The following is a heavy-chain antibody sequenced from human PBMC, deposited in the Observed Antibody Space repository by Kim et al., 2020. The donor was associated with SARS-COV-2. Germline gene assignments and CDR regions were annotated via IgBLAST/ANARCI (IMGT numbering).Heavy chain of an antibody. CDR1: GFTFSVHQ. Sequence: GGSLRLSCAASGFTFSVHQMTWVRQAPGKGLECLGNIKEDGSAQYLADFVKGRFTISRDNAKNSLYLQMNSLRADDTAMYYCARWIHNNGWSPDYWGQGTLVTVSS. J-gene: IGHJ4*02. CDR3: ARWIHNNGWSPDY. D-gene: IGHD6-19*01. CDR2: IKEDGSAQ. V-gene: IGHV3-7*01.